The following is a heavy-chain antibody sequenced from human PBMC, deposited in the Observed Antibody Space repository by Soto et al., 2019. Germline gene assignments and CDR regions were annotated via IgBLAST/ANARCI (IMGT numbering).Heavy chain of an antibody. J-gene: IGHJ4*02. CDR1: GFTFGNFA. Sequence: PGGSLRLSCTPSGFTFGNFAMSWVRQAPGKGLEWVSSISAGGATTYYADSVKGRVTMSRDNSKNTLSLQMISLRAEDSAVYYCAKDRGGTGSTFDHWGQGTLVTVSS. D-gene: IGHD6-19*01. CDR2: ISAGGATT. V-gene: IGHV3-23*01. CDR3: AKDRGGTGSTFDH.